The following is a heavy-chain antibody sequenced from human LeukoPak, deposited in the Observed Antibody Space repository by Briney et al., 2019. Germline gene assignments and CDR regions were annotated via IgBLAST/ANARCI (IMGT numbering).Heavy chain of an antibody. CDR1: GGSISSHY. J-gene: IGHJ5*02. Sequence: SETLSLTCTVSGGSISSHYWSWIRQPPGKGLEWIGYIYYSGSTNYSPSLKSRVTISVDTSKNQFSLKLSSVTAADTAVYYCARGGRYDCWIGLFWFDPWGQGTLVTVSS. CDR2: IYYSGST. CDR3: ARGGRYDCWIGLFWFDP. V-gene: IGHV4-59*11. D-gene: IGHD3-3*01.